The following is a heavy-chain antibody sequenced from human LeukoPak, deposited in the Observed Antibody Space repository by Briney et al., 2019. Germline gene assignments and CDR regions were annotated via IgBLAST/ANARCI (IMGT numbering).Heavy chain of an antibody. J-gene: IGHJ6*03. Sequence: GGSLRLSCAASGFTSSSYWMSWVRQAPGKGLEWVANITQDGSEKYYVDSVKGRFTISRDNAKNSLYLQMNSLRAEDTAVYYCARDRAYHYYMDVWGKGPRSPSP. V-gene: IGHV3-7*01. CDR1: GFTSSSYW. CDR3: ARDRAYHYYMDV. CDR2: ITQDGSEK.